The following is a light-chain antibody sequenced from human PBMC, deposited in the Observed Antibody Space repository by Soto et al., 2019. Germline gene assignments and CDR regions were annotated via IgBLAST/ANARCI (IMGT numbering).Light chain of an antibody. J-gene: IGLJ2*01. CDR3: QTWGSGIVV. Sequence: QSVLTQSPSASASLGASVKLTCTLSSGHSNYAIAWHQQQSEKGPRYLMNLNSDGSHSKGDGIPDRFSGSSSGAERYLTISSLQSEDEADYYCQTWGSGIVVLGGGTKVTVL. CDR2: LNSDGSH. CDR1: SGHSNYA. V-gene: IGLV4-69*01.